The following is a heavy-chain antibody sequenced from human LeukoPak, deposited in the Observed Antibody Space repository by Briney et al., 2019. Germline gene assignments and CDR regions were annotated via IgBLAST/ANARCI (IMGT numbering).Heavy chain of an antibody. J-gene: IGHJ4*02. D-gene: IGHD6-13*01. CDR1: GYTFTSYT. CDR3: ARGGSLDY. V-gene: IGHV1-3*01. CDR2: TNAGNGNT. Sequence: ASVKVSCKASGYTFTSYTMHWVRQAPGRRLEWMGWTNAGNGNTKSSQKFQGRVAITRDTSATTAYMELSSLRSEDTAVYYCARGGSLDYWGQGTLVTVSS.